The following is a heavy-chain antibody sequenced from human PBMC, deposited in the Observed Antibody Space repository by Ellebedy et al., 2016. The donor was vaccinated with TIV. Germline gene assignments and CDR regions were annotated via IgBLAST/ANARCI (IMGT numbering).Heavy chain of an antibody. CDR2: ISGSGGST. D-gene: IGHD2-15*01. Sequence: GESLKISXAASGFTFSSYAMSWVRQAPGKGLEWVSAISGSGGSTYYADSVKGRFTISRDNSKNTLYLQMNSLRAEDTAVYYCANLKGCSGGSCYSGYWYFDLWGRGTLVTVSS. V-gene: IGHV3-23*01. CDR1: GFTFSSYA. CDR3: ANLKGCSGGSCYSGYWYFDL. J-gene: IGHJ2*01.